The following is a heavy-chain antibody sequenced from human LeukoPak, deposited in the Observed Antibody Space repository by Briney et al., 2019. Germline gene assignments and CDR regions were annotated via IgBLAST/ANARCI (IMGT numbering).Heavy chain of an antibody. Sequence: GGSLRLSCAASAFTFSGYSMTWVRQAPGKGLEWVSSISSSGTYIYYADSVKGRFTISRDNAKNSLYLQMNSLRAEDTALYYCAKDIGWFGELLSPYFDYWGQGTLVTVSS. J-gene: IGHJ4*02. CDR3: AKDIGWFGELLSPYFDY. CDR1: AFTFSGYS. D-gene: IGHD3-10*01. CDR2: ISSSGTYI. V-gene: IGHV3-21*04.